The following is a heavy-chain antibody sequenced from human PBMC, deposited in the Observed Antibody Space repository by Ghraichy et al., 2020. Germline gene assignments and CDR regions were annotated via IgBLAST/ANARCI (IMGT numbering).Heavy chain of an antibody. V-gene: IGHV3-23*01. J-gene: IGHJ4*02. CDR1: GFTFSSYV. Sequence: GGSLRLSCAASGFTFSSYVMSWVRQAPGKGLEWVSALSISGGSTYYADSVKGRFTISRDNSKNTLYLQMNSLRAEDTAVYYCAKNRDSSGWYDYFDYWGQGTLVTVSS. D-gene: IGHD6-19*01. CDR3: AKNRDSSGWYDYFDY. CDR2: LSISGGST.